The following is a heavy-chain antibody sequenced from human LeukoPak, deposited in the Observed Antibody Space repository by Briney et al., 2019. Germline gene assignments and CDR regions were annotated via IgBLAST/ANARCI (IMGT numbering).Heavy chain of an antibody. J-gene: IGHJ4*02. CDR1: GGSFSGYY. CDR2: INHSGST. D-gene: IGHD3-22*01. V-gene: IGHV4-34*01. Sequence: SETLSLTCAVYGGSFSGYYWSWIRQPPGKGLEWIGEINHSGSTNYNPSLKSRVTISVDTSKNQFSLKLSSVTAADTAVYYCARADYYYDSSGYLYYFDDWGQGTLVTVSS. CDR3: ARADYYYDSSGYLYYFDD.